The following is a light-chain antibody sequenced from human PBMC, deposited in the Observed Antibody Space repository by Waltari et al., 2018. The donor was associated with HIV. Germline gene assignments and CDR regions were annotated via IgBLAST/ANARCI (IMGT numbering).Light chain of an antibody. CDR1: SNHTNIYNS. V-gene: IGLV2-14*01. CDR2: EVT. CDR3: TSYISISIPV. J-gene: IGLJ2*01. Sequence: QSALTQPASVSGSPGQSITIPCTGTSNHTNIYNSVSWSQHHPGKDPKVIIYEVTNRPAGVCTRFSGSKAGNTASLTISGLQAEDEADYFCTSYISISIPVFGAGTKLTVL.